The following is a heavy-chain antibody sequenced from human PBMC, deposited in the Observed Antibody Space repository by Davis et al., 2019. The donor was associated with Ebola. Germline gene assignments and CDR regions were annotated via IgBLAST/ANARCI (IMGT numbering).Heavy chain of an antibody. J-gene: IGHJ4*02. V-gene: IGHV3-30*18. Sequence: PGESLKISCAASGFSLSIYGMHWVRQAPGKGLEWVAGISYHGNYKYYVDSVKGRFTVSRDNSDNTLFLQMDSLRGDDTAVYYCAQEYCANSGSYCTVFDHWGQGTLVTVSS. CDR3: AQEYCANSGSYCTVFDH. CDR2: ISYHGNYK. CDR1: GFSLSIYG. D-gene: IGHD3-10*01.